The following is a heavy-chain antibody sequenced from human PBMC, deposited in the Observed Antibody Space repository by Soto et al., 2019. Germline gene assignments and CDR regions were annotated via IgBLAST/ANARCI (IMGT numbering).Heavy chain of an antibody. Sequence: GGSLRLSCAASGFTLSSYAMSWVRQAPGKWLEWVSAISGSGGSTYYADSVKGRFTISRDNSKNTLYLQMNSLRAEDTAVYYCAKDGIAVAVEFDGVWFDPWGQGXLVTVYS. J-gene: IGHJ5*02. CDR3: AKDGIAVAVEFDGVWFDP. CDR2: ISGSGGST. D-gene: IGHD6-19*01. CDR1: GFTLSSYA. V-gene: IGHV3-23*01.